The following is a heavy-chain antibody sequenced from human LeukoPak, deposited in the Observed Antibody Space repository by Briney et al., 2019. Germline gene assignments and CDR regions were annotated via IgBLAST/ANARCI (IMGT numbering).Heavy chain of an antibody. CDR1: GYNFTGYY. D-gene: IGHD2-15*01. V-gene: IGHV1-2*02. CDR2: INPNSGGT. J-gene: IGHJ5*02. Sequence: ASVTVSCKASGYNFTGYYMHWVRQAPGQGLEWMGWINPNSGGTNYAQKFQGRVTMTRDTSISTAYLELSRLRSDDTAVYYCARCLVGAAVAWFDRWGQGTLVTVCS. CDR3: ARCLVGAAVAWFDR.